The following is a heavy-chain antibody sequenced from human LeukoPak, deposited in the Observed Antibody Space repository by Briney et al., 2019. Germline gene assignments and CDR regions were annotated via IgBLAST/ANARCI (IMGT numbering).Heavy chain of an antibody. V-gene: IGHV4-30-4*01. CDR1: GGSISSGDYY. J-gene: IGHJ4*02. D-gene: IGHD3-9*01. CDR3: ARDGVTYDILTGFFDY. CDR2: IYYSGST. Sequence: SQTLSLTCTVSGGSISSGDYYWSWIRQPPGKGLEWIGYIYYSGSTYYNPSLKSRVTISVDTSKNQFSLKLSSVTAADTAVYYCARDGVTYDILTGFFDYGGQGTLVTVSS.